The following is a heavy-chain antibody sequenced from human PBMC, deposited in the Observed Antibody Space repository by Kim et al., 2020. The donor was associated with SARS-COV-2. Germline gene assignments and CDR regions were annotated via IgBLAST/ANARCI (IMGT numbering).Heavy chain of an antibody. CDR1: GYTFTSYY. CDR3: ARDQGITIFGTVDYYYYMDV. D-gene: IGHD3-3*01. V-gene: IGHV1-46*01. Sequence: ASVKVSCKASGYTFTSYYMHWVRQAPGQGLEWMGIINPSGGSTSYAQKFQGRVTMTRDTSPSTVYMELSSLRSEDTAVYYCARDQGITIFGTVDYYYYMDVWGKETTVTVSS. CDR2: INPSGGST. J-gene: IGHJ6*03.